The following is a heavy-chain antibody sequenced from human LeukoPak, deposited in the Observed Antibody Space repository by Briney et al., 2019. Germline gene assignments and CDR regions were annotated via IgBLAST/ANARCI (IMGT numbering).Heavy chain of an antibody. J-gene: IGHJ5*02. CDR3: ARKLGVVAATNWFDP. V-gene: IGHV4-59*01. CDR2: IYYSGST. D-gene: IGHD2-15*01. Sequence: SETLSLTCTVSGGSISSYYWSWIRQPPGKGLEWIGYIYYSGSTNYNPSLTSRVTISVDTSKNQFSLKLSSVTAADTAVYYCARKLGVVAATNWFDPWGQGTLVTVSS. CDR1: GGSISSYY.